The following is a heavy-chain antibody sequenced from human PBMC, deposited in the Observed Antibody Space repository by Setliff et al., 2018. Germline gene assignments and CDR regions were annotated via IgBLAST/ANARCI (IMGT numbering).Heavy chain of an antibody. J-gene: IGHJ4*02. CDR2: ISIDDDKT. CDR1: GYTFSSYD. Sequence: ASVKVSCKASGYTFSSYDISWVRQAPGQGLEWMGWISIDDDKTKYAQKFQGRVTMTSDTSTSTAYMELRSLRSDDTAIYYCARNIVPQNWGQGTLVTVSS. V-gene: IGHV1-18*01. CDR3: ARNIVPQN. D-gene: IGHD5-12*01.